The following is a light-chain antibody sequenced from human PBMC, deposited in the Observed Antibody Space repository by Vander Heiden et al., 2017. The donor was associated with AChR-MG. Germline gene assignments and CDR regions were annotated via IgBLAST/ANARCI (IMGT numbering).Light chain of an antibody. CDR3: GADHGSGSNFVYV. CDR2: VGTGGIVG. CDR1: SGYSKCK. V-gene: IGLV9-49*01. J-gene: IGLJ1*01. Sequence: QAVLTQQPSASALLGASVKLTCTLSSGYSKCKVDWYQQRPGKGPRFVMRVGTGGIVGSKGDGIPDRFSVLGSGLNRYLTIKNIQEEDESDYHCGADHGSGSNFVYVFGTGTKVTVL.